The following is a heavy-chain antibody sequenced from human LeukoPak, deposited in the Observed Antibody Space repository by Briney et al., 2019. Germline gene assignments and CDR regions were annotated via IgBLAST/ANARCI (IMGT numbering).Heavy chain of an antibody. CDR1: GFTFSSYG. CDR3: AKEDYDSSGYYYDGAFDI. CDR2: ISYDRSNK. V-gene: IGHV3-30*18. D-gene: IGHD3-22*01. J-gene: IGHJ3*02. Sequence: GGSLRLSCAASGFTFSSYGMHWVRQAPGKGLEWVAVISYDRSNKYYADSVKGRFTISRDNSKNTLYLQMNSLRAEDTAVYYCAKEDYDSSGYYYDGAFDIWGQGTMVTVSS.